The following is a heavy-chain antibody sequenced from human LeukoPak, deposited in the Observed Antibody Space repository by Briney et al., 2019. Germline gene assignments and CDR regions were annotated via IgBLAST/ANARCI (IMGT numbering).Heavy chain of an antibody. J-gene: IGHJ4*02. D-gene: IGHD5-18*01. CDR1: GYTFTSYD. Sequence: ASVKVSCKASGYTFTSYDINWVRQATGQGLVWMGWMNPNSGNAGYAQKFQGRVTITRSNSISTAYMELSSLRSEDTAVYYCARDTRGYSYGYRYWGQGTLVTVSS. V-gene: IGHV1-8*03. CDR2: MNPNSGNA. CDR3: ARDTRGYSYGYRY.